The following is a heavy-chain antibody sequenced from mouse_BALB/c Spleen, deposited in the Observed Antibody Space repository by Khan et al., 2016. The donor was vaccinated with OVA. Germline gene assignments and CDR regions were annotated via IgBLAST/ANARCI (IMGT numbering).Heavy chain of an antibody. CDR1: GYTFTNYG. CDR3: ASGGYWYFDV. Sequence: QIQLVQSGPELKKPGETVKISCKASGYTFTNYGMNWVKQAPGKGLKWMGWINTYTGEPTYADDFKGRFAFSLETSASTAYLQLNNLNTEDTATFFCASGGYWYFDVWGAGTTVTVSS. D-gene: IGHD1-1*02. J-gene: IGHJ1*01. V-gene: IGHV9-3-1*01. CDR2: INTYTGEP.